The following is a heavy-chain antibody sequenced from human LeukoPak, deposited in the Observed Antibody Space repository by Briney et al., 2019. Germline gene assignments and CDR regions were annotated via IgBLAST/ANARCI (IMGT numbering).Heavy chain of an antibody. Sequence: GASVKVSCKASGGTFSSYAISWVRQAPGQGPEWMAWMNPGTNKKGFAQKFQGRVILTSDSSISTMYMEITSLTFDDTAVYYCLRGAYPSPWGQGTLVTVSS. CDR2: MNPGTNKK. CDR3: LRGAYPSP. J-gene: IGHJ4*02. CDR1: GGTFSSYA. V-gene: IGHV1-8*02.